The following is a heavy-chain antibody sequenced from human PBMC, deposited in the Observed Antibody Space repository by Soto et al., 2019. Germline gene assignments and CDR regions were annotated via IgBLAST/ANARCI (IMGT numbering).Heavy chain of an antibody. Sequence: SETLSLTCTVSGGSISSGDYYWSWIRQPPGKGLEWIGYIYYSGSTYYNPSLKSRVTISVDTSKNQFSLKLSSVTAADTAVYYCARDHYYDSSEAGYSYGMHVWGQGTTVTVSS. CDR3: ARDHYYDSSEAGYSYGMHV. J-gene: IGHJ6*02. V-gene: IGHV4-30-4*01. D-gene: IGHD3-22*01. CDR1: GGSISSGDYY. CDR2: IYYSGST.